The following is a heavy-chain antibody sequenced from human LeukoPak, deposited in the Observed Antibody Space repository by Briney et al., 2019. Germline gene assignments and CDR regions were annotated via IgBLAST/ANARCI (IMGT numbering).Heavy chain of an antibody. D-gene: IGHD6-13*01. CDR3: TRSSPTAADAY. V-gene: IGHV3-73*01. J-gene: IGHJ4*02. CDR1: GFTLSDSA. Sequence: GGSLKPSCAASGFTLSDSAIHWVRQASGKGLEWVGRIRSKANNYATSYAASVKGRFTISRDDSKNTAYLQMSSLKTEDTAVYYCTRSSPTAADAYWGQGTLVTVSS. CDR2: IRSKANNYAT.